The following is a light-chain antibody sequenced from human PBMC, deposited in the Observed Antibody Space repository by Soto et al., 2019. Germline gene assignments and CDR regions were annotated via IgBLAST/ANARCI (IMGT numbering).Light chain of an antibody. CDR3: QQYNSFALT. J-gene: IGKJ4*01. V-gene: IGKV1-5*01. CDR1: QTISRS. Sequence: DIQMTQSPSTLSASVGDRITITCRASQTISRSLAWYQLQPGKAPKLLIYDASTLESGVPSRFSGIGSGTEFSLSISSLQPDDFATYYCQQYNSFALTFGGGTKVDIK. CDR2: DAS.